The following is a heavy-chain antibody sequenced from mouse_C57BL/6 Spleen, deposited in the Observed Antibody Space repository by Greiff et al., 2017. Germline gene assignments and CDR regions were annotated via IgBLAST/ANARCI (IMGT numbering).Heavy chain of an antibody. CDR1: GYTFTSYW. CDR2: IHPSDSDT. Sequence: QVQLQQPGAELVKPGASVKVSCKASGYTFTSYWMHWVKQRPGQGLEWIGRIHPSDSDTNYNQKFKGKATLTVDKSSSTAYMQLSSLTSEYSAVYYCEYTIVPYYAMDYWGQGTSVTVSS. J-gene: IGHJ4*01. D-gene: IGHD2-5*01. CDR3: EYTIVPYYAMDY. V-gene: IGHV1-74*01.